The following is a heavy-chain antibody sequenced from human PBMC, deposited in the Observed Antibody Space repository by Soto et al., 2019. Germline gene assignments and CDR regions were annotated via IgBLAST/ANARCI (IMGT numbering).Heavy chain of an antibody. Sequence: GASVKVSCKTSPYTFTVYYIHWVRQAPRQGLEWMRWINPDSGGTQYAQKFQGRVTMTRDTSISTAYMALSRLRSDDTAVYYCATVPYGDYAYFDYWGLGTLVTVSS. CDR3: ATVPYGDYAYFDY. CDR1: PYTFTVYY. CDR2: INPDSGGT. D-gene: IGHD4-17*01. J-gene: IGHJ4*02. V-gene: IGHV1-2*02.